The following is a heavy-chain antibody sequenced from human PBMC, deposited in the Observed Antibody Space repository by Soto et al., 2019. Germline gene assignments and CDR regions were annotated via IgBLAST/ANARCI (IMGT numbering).Heavy chain of an antibody. CDR3: TRHVTGGYYYYMDV. V-gene: IGHV3-49*03. D-gene: IGHD2-8*02. J-gene: IGHJ6*03. Sequence: GGSLRLSCTASGFTFGDYAMSWFRQAPGKGLEWVGFIRSEAYGGTTEYAASVKGRFTISRDDSKSIAYLQMNSLKTEDTAVYYCTRHVTGGYYYYMDVWGKGTTVTVSS. CDR2: IRSEAYGGTT. CDR1: GFTFGDYA.